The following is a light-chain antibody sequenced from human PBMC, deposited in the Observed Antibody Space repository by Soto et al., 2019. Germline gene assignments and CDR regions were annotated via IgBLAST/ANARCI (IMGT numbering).Light chain of an antibody. CDR1: QSVSSSY. Sequence: ELVLTQSPGTLSLSPGERATISCRASQSVSSSYLAWYQQKPGQAPRLLIYGASSRATGIPDRYSGSGSGTDFTLTMSRLEPEDFAVYYCQQYGSSITFGQGTRLEIK. V-gene: IGKV3-20*01. J-gene: IGKJ5*01. CDR2: GAS. CDR3: QQYGSSIT.